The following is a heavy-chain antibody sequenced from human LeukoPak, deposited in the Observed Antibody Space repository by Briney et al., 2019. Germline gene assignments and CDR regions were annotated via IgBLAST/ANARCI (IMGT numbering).Heavy chain of an antibody. CDR3: VRDRYYDSSGSDAFDI. Sequence: SETLSLTCTVSGDSISSSFWAWIRQPPGKGLEWIGYVSHSGSTSYNPSLKSRVTISGDTSENLFSLKLNSVTAADTAVYYCVRDRYYDSSGSDAFDIWGQGTMVTVSS. D-gene: IGHD3-22*01. V-gene: IGHV4-59*01. CDR2: VSHSGST. J-gene: IGHJ3*02. CDR1: GDSISSSF.